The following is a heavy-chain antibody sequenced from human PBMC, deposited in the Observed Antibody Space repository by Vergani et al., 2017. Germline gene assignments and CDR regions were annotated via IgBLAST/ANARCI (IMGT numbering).Heavy chain of an antibody. CDR3: AKDIIGGSWSGGNWFHP. Sequence: QVQLVDSGGGVVQPGGSLRLSCAASGFTFRSYGMHWVREAPGKGLEWVATIRYDGNNKYYCDSVKGRFTISRDNSKNTLYLQMNSLRFEDTAVYYCAKDIIGGSWSGGNWFHPWGQGTLVTVSS. CDR1: GFTFRSYG. D-gene: IGHD2-15*01. V-gene: IGHV3-30*02. CDR2: IRYDGNNK. J-gene: IGHJ5*02.